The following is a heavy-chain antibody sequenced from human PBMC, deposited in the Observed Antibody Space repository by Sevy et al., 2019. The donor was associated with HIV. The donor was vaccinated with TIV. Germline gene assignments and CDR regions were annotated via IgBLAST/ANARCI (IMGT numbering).Heavy chain of an antibody. V-gene: IGHV3-23*01. CDR3: ASRGRDIVVVTAIRPFDY. CDR2: ISGSGGST. Sequence: GGSLRLSCAASGFAFSNYGFHWVRQAPGKGLEWVSAISGSGGSTYYADSVKGRFTISRDNSKNTLYLQMNSLRAEDTAVYYCASRGRDIVVVTAIRPFDYWGQGTLVTVSS. D-gene: IGHD2-21*02. CDR1: GFAFSNYG. J-gene: IGHJ4*02.